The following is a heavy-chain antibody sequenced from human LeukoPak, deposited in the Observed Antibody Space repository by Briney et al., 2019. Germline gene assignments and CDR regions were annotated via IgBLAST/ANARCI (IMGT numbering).Heavy chain of an antibody. CDR2: IIPIFGTA. CDR3: ARESSYDILTGDAFDI. Sequence: ASVKVSCKASGGTFSSYAISWVRQAPGQGLEWMGGIIPIFGTANYAQKFQGRVTITADESTSTAYMELSSLRSEDTAVYYCARESSYDILTGDAFDIWGQGTMVTVSS. J-gene: IGHJ3*02. CDR1: GGTFSSYA. D-gene: IGHD3-9*01. V-gene: IGHV1-69*13.